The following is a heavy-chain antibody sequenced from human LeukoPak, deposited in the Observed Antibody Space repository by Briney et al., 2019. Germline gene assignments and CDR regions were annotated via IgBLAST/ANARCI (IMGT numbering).Heavy chain of an antibody. V-gene: IGHV4-38-2*02. Sequence: SETLSLTCTVSGYSISSGYHWDWIRQPPGKGLEWIGSIYHSGTTYYNPSLKSRVTLSVDTSKNHFSVNLSSVTAADTAVYYCARDLGWLTMDVWGKGTTVAVSS. J-gene: IGHJ6*03. CDR1: GYSISSGYH. CDR3: ARDLGWLTMDV. D-gene: IGHD5-12*01. CDR2: IYHSGTT.